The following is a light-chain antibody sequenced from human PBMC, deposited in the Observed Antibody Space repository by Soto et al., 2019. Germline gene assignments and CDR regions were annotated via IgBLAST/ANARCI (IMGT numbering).Light chain of an antibody. CDR3: QEYGRSPPYT. J-gene: IGKJ2*01. CDR1: QSVSSSY. V-gene: IGKV3-20*01. Sequence: EIVLTQSPGTLSLSPGERATLSCRASQSVSSSYLAWYQQKPGQAPRLLIYGASSRATGIPDRFSGSGSGIDFTLTISRLEPEDFAVYYCQEYGRSPPYTFGQRTKLEIK. CDR2: GAS.